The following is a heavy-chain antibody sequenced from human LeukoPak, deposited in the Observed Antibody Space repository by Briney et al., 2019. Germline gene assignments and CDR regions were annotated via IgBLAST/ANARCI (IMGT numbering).Heavy chain of an antibody. CDR1: GDSVSSNSAA. V-gene: IGHV6-1*01. Sequence: SQTLSLTCAISGDSVSSNSAAWNWIRQSPSRGLEWLGRTYYRSKWYNDYAVSVKSRITINPATSKNQFSLQLNSVTPEDTAVYYCARAQYYYDSSGYQRGDAFDIWGQGTMVTVSS. CDR2: TYYRSKWYN. D-gene: IGHD3-22*01. CDR3: ARAQYYYDSSGYQRGDAFDI. J-gene: IGHJ3*02.